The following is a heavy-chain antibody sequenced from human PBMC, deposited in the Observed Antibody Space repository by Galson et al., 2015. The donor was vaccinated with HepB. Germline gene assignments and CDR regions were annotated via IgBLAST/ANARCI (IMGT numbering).Heavy chain of an antibody. V-gene: IGHV1-46*04. CDR3: ARVLVPTSSVGDPWYFEL. CDR2: INPSGGST. J-gene: IGHJ2*01. CDR1: GYTFTSYY. Sequence: SVKVSCKASGYTFTSYYIHWVRQAPEQGLEWMGIINPSGGSTSYAQKVQGRVTMTRDTSTSTLYMELRGLRSEDTAVYYCARVLVPTSSVGDPWYFELWGRGTLVTVSA. D-gene: IGHD5-12*01.